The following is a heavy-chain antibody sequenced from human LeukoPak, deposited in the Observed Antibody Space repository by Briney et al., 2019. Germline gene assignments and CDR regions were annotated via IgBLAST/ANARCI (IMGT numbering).Heavy chain of an antibody. D-gene: IGHD1-26*01. V-gene: IGHV3-21*06. CDR3: ARDVGASAPDAFDI. J-gene: IGHJ3*02. Sequence: GGSLRLSCAASGFTFSTYNMNWVRQAPGKGLGWVSSISSRSNYIYYADSVKGRFTISRDNAKNSLYLQVNSLRAEDTDVYYCARDVGASAPDAFDIWGQGTMVTVSS. CDR1: GFTFSTYN. CDR2: ISSRSNYI.